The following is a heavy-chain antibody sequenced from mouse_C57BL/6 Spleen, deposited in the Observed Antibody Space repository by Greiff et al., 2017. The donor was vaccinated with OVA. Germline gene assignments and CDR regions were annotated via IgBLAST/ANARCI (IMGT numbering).Heavy chain of an antibody. D-gene: IGHD1-1*01. J-gene: IGHJ4*01. CDR1: GFSLTSYG. Sequence: QVQLKQSGPGLVQPSQSLSITCTVSGFSLTSYGVHWVRQSPGKGLEWLGVIWRGGSTDYNAAFISRLSISKDNSKSQVFFKMNSLQADDTAIYYCARSDYGSRDYAMDYWGQGTSVTVSS. V-gene: IGHV2-2*01. CDR2: IWRGGST. CDR3: ARSDYGSRDYAMDY.